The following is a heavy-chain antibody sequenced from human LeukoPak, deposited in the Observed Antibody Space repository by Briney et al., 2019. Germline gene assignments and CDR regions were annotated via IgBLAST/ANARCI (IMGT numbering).Heavy chain of an antibody. CDR1: GGSISSSSYY. J-gene: IGHJ4*02. D-gene: IGHD5-24*01. V-gene: IGHV4-39*01. CDR3: ARHGGGYPY. Sequence: SETLSLTCTVSGGSISSSSYYWGWIRQPPGKGLEWIGTIYYSGGTYYNPPLKSRVTISVDTSKNQFSLKLTSVTAADTAVYYCARHGGGYPYWGQGTLVTVSS. CDR2: IYYSGGT.